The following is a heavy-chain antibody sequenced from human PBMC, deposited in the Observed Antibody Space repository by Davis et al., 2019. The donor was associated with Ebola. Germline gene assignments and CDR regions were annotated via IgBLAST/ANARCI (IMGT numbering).Heavy chain of an antibody. J-gene: IGHJ3*02. Sequence: GESLKISCEGSGYSFTRYWIAWVRQMPGKGLEWMGIIYPGDSDTRYSPSFLGQVTISADKSIKTAFLQWSSLKASDTAMYYCASLRRTITGMDDAFDIWGQGTMVTVSS. V-gene: IGHV5-51*01. CDR3: ASLRRTITGMDDAFDI. D-gene: IGHD2-8*02. CDR1: GYSFTRYW. CDR2: IYPGDSDT.